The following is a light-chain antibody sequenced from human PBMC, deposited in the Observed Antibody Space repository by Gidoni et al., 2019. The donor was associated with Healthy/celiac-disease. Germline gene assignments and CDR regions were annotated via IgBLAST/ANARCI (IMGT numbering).Light chain of an antibody. CDR1: QSISSW. CDR2: KAS. Sequence: DIQMTQSPSTLSASVGDRVTITCRASQSISSWLAWYQQKPGKAPKPLIYKASSLESGVPSRLSGSGSGTEFTLTISSLQPDDFATYYCQQYNSYLYTFGQGTKLEIK. J-gene: IGKJ2*01. CDR3: QQYNSYLYT. V-gene: IGKV1-5*03.